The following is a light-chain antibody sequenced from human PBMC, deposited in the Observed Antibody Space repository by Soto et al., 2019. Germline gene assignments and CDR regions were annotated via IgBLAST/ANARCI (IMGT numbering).Light chain of an antibody. CDR1: NSNIESNY. V-gene: IGLV1-47*02. CDR2: SNN. Sequence: QSVLTQPPSASGTPGQRVTISCSGSNSNIESNYVYWYQHLPGAAPKLLIYSNNHRPSGVPDRFSGSKSGNSASLAISGLQSEDEADYYCAAWADSLSVNVVFGGGTKLTVL. J-gene: IGLJ2*01. CDR3: AAWADSLSVNVV.